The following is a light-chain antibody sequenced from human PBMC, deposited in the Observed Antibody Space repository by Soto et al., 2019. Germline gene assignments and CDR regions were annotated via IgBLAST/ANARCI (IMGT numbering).Light chain of an antibody. CDR2: GAS. J-gene: IGKJ1*01. CDR1: QSIRNN. CDR3: QQYDNLLT. V-gene: IGKV3-15*01. Sequence: EIVMTQSPATLSVSPGERATLSCRASQSIRNNLAWYQQKPGQAPRLLINGASTRATGIPARFSGSVSGTEFTLTISSLQSEDFAVYYCQQYDNLLTFGQGTKVEIK.